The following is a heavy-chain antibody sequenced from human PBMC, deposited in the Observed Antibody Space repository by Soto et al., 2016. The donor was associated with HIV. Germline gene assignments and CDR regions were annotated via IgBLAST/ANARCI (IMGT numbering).Heavy chain of an antibody. CDR1: GGPISSYY. D-gene: IGHD6-19*01. CDR3: TREGSSGWNEYYFDY. CDR2: IYYTGST. J-gene: IGHJ4*01. Sequence: QVQLQESGPGLLKPSETLSLTCTVSGGPISSYYWTWIRQPPGKGLEWIGNIYYTGSTNYNPSLKSRVTISLDTSRNQFSLNLSSVTXADTAVYYCTREGSSGWNEYYFDYVGP. V-gene: IGHV4-59*01.